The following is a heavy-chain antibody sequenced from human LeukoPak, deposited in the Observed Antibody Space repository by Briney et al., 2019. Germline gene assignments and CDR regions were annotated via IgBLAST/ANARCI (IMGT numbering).Heavy chain of an antibody. D-gene: IGHD3-10*01. Sequence: SETLSLTCTVSGGSISNDRKHWSWIRHHSGKGLEWLGYIHYSGRSYYNPSLKSRVTVSVDTSKNQFSLKLTSVTAADTAVYYCARVSGFGDPDYDAFDIWGQGTMVTVSS. V-gene: IGHV4-31*03. CDR2: IHYSGRS. J-gene: IGHJ3*02. CDR1: GGSISNDRKH. CDR3: ARVSGFGDPDYDAFDI.